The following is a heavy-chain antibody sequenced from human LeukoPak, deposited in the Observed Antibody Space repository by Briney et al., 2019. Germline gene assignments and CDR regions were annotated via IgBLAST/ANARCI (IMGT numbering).Heavy chain of an antibody. D-gene: IGHD6-13*01. CDR2: INTNTGNP. J-gene: IGHJ6*03. CDR1: GYTFTSYA. CDR3: ARDGIAAAGTGLYYYYYMDV. V-gene: IGHV7-4-1*02. Sequence: ASVKVSCKASGYTFTSYAMNWVRQAPGQGLEWMGWINTNTGNPTYAQGFTGRFVFSLDTSVSTAYLQISSLKAEDTAVYYCARDGIAAAGTGLYYYYYMDVWGKGTTVTVSS.